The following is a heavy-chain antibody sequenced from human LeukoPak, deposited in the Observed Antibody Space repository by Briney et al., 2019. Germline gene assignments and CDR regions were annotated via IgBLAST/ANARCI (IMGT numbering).Heavy chain of an antibody. CDR2: MNPNSCNT. CDR3: ARAGYYYGSGSYYNV. CDR1: GYTFTSYD. V-gene: IGHV1-8*01. D-gene: IGHD3-10*01. Sequence: GASVKVSCKASGYTFTSYDINWVRQATGQGLEWMGWMNPNSCNTGYAQKFQGRVTMTRNTSISTAYMELSSLRSEDTAVYYCARAGYYYGSGSYYNVWGQGTLVTVSS. J-gene: IGHJ4*02.